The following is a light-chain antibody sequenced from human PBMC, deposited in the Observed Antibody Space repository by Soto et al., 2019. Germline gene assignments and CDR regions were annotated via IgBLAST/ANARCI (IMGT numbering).Light chain of an antibody. CDR2: GAS. CDR1: QSVSASY. CDR3: QQHGNSPWT. V-gene: IGKV3-20*01. Sequence: EIVLTQSPGTLSLSPGERATVSCRASQSVSASYLAWYQQKPGQPPRLLIYGASTRATGIPDRFSGSGSGTDFTLTISRLEPEDFALYYCQQHGNSPWTFGRGTKVDIK. J-gene: IGKJ1*01.